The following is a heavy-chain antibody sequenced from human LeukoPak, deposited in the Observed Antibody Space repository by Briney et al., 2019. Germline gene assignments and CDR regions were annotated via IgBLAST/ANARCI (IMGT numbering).Heavy chain of an antibody. D-gene: IGHD2-15*01. J-gene: IGHJ4*02. CDR2: IYYSGST. Sequence: SENLSLTCAVSGGSISSGSWWSWIRQHPGKGLKWIGYIYYSGSTYYNPSLKSRVTISVDTSKNQFSLKLSSVTAADTAVYYCARSCSGGMCHYWGQGTLVTVSS. CDR3: ARSCSGGMCHY. CDR1: GGSISSGSW. V-gene: IGHV4-31*11.